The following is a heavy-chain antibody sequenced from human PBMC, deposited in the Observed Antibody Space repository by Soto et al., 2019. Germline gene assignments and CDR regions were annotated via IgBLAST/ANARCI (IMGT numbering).Heavy chain of an antibody. CDR3: ARAIRDQLLSDY. D-gene: IGHD2-15*01. J-gene: IGHJ4*02. Sequence: QVQLVQSGAEVKQPGASVKVSCRASGYTFTDYDISWVRQATGQGLEWMGWMNPDSANTGYAHKFQGRVTMTRDTSINTAYMELNSLTSEDTAVYYCARAIRDQLLSDYWGQGTLDTVSS. CDR1: GYTFTDYD. CDR2: MNPDSANT. V-gene: IGHV1-8*01.